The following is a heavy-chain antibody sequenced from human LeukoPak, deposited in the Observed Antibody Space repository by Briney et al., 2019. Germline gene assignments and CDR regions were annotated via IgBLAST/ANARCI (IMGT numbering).Heavy chain of an antibody. V-gene: IGHV3-33*01. J-gene: IGHJ4*02. D-gene: IGHD3-10*01. CDR1: GFTFSSYG. CDR3: ARGDPASYGSGSYSFDY. CDR2: IWYDGSNK. Sequence: GGSLRLSCEASGFTFSSYGMHWVRQAPGKGLEWVAVIWYDGSNKYYADSVKGRFTISRDNSKNTLYLQMNSLRAEDTAVYYCARGDPASYGSGSYSFDYWGQGTLVTVSS.